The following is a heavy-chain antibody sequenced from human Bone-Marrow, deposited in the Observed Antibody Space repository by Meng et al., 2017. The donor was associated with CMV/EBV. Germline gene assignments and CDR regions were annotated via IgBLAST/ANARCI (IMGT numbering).Heavy chain of an antibody. CDR1: GYTFTGYY. V-gene: IGHV1-2*02. Sequence: ASVKVSCKASGYTFTGYYMHWVRQAPGQGLEWMGWINPNSGGTNYAQKFQGRVTMTSDTSISTAYMELSRLRSDDTAVYYCARDLGQQLVQGLLNWFDPWGQGTLVTVSS. CDR3: ARDLGQQLVQGLLNWFDP. J-gene: IGHJ5*02. D-gene: IGHD6-13*01. CDR2: INPNSGGT.